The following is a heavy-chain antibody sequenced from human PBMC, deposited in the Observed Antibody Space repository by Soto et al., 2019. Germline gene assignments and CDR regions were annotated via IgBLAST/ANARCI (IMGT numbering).Heavy chain of an antibody. D-gene: IGHD2-15*01. Sequence: ASVKVSCKASGYTFTSYGISWVRQAPGQRLEWMGGINAGNGDTKYSEKFQGRVTITRDTSATTVYMEVSSLRSEDTAVYYCARAGYCSGGSCYSSWLDPWGQGTLVTVSS. CDR2: INAGNGDT. J-gene: IGHJ5*02. CDR3: ARAGYCSGGSCYSSWLDP. V-gene: IGHV1-3*01. CDR1: GYTFTSYG.